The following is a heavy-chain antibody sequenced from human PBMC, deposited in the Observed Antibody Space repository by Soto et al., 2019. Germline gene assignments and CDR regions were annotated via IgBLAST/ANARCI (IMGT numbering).Heavy chain of an antibody. J-gene: IGHJ4*02. CDR1: GFSLSNARMG. CDR2: IFSNDEK. Sequence: QVTLKESGPVLVKPTETLTLTCTVSGFSLSNARMGVSWIRQPPGKALEWLAHIFSNDEKSYSTSLKSRLTTLKGXSKSQVVLTMTNMDPVDTATYYCARIWAVAGTFDYWGQGTLVTVSS. V-gene: IGHV2-26*01. D-gene: IGHD6-19*01. CDR3: ARIWAVAGTFDY.